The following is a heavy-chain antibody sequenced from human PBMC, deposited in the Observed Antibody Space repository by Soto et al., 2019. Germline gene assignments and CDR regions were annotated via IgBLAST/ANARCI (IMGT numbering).Heavy chain of an antibody. J-gene: IGHJ6*02. CDR3: ARETLKDDFWSGYYIYGMDV. V-gene: IGHV1-69*13. CDR2: IIPIFGTA. CDR1: GGTFSSYA. Sequence: SVKVSCKASGGTFSSYAISWVRQAPGQGLEWMGGIIPIFGTANYAQKFQGRVTITADESTSTAYMELSSLRSEDTAVYYCARETLKDDFWSGYYIYGMDVWGQGTTVTVS. D-gene: IGHD3-3*01.